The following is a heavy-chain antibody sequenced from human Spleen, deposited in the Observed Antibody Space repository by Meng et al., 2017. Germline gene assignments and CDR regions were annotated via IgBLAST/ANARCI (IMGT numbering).Heavy chain of an antibody. V-gene: IGHV1-18*01. CDR3: ARGTPGRSYSDY. Sequence: QAQLMQSGAEVKKPGAALWISCKASGYTSASDGISWFRQAPGQGLEWMGWFVSNADTYPAQKFQGRVTMTRDTHTSTDFMELRSLRFDDTAVYYCARGTPGRSYSDYWGQGTLVTVPQ. J-gene: IGHJ4*02. CDR2: FVSNADT. D-gene: IGHD3-10*01. CDR1: GYTSASDG.